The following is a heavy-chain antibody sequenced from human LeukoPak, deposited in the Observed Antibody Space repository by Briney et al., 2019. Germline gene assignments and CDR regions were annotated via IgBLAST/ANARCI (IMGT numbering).Heavy chain of an antibody. D-gene: IGHD2-21*01. J-gene: IGHJ4*02. CDR3: ARGSDLASYNELKY. CDR1: GFTLSAFA. V-gene: IGHV3-23*01. Sequence: PGGSLRLSCTASGFTLSAFAMSWVRQAPGKGLEWVSGSTGSVEYYASSVKGRFTISRDDSKNTLYLQMNSLGAEDTATYYCARGSDLASYNELKYWGQGTLVTVSS. CDR2: STGSVE.